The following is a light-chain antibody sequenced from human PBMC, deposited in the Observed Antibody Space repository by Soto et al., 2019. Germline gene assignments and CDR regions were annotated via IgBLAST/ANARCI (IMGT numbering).Light chain of an antibody. V-gene: IGKV3-20*01. CDR2: GAS. CDR1: ETITNND. J-gene: IGKJ2*01. CDR3: HHYGSSPPYT. Sequence: EIVLMQSPDILSLSPGERATVSCRASETITNNDLAWYQQKPGQAPRLLFYGASTRPTGIPDRFSGSGSGTDFTLTIDRLEHEDVAVYFCHHYGSSPPYTFGQGTKLDIK.